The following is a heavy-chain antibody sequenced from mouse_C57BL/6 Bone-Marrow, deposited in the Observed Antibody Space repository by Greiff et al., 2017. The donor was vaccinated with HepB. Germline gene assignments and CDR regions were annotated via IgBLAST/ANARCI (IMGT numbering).Heavy chain of an antibody. V-gene: IGHV1-26*01. D-gene: IGHD1-1*01. Sequence: EVKLQQSGPELVKPGASVKISCKASGYTFTDYYMNWVKQSHGKSLEWIGDINPNNGGTSYNQKFKGKATLTVDKSSSTAYMELRSLPSEDSAVYYCARFVVEGYFDVWGTGTTVTVSS. J-gene: IGHJ1*03. CDR3: ARFVVEGYFDV. CDR1: GYTFTDYY. CDR2: INPNNGGT.